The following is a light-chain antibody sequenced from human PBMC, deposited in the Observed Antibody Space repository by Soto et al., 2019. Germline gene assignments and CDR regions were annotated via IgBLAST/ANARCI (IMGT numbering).Light chain of an antibody. CDR3: QQSYSTPYT. J-gene: IGKJ5*01. Sequence: DIQMTQSPSSLSASVGDRVTITCRASQSISSYLNWYQQKPGKAPNLLIYAASSSQSGVPSRFSGSGSGTDFTLTISSLQPEDFATYYCQQSYSTPYTFGQGTRLEIK. V-gene: IGKV1-39*01. CDR2: AAS. CDR1: QSISSY.